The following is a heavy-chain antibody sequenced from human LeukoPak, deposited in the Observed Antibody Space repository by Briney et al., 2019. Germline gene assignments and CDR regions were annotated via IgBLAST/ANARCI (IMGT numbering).Heavy chain of an antibody. D-gene: IGHD3-10*01. Sequence: SETLSLTCTVSGGSISSYYWSWIRQPAGKGLEWIGRIHTSGSTNYNPSLKSRVTMSVDTSKNQFSLKLTSVTAADTAVHYCARDAYYYGSGSYFFDYWGQGTLVTVSS. CDR3: ARDAYYYGSGSYFFDY. J-gene: IGHJ4*02. V-gene: IGHV4-4*07. CDR1: GGSISSYY. CDR2: IHTSGST.